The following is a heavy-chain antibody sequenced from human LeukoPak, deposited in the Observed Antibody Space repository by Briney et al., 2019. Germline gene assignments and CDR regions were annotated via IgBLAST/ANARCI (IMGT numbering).Heavy chain of an antibody. CDR1: GGSISNYY. CDR3: ARQGTSSIWYFDL. V-gene: IGHV4-59*08. Sequence: SETLSLTCTVSGGSISNYYWSWIRQPPGKGLEWIGYIYNSGSTNYNPSLKSRVTISLDTSNNHFSLKLTSVNAADTAVYYCARQGTSSIWYFDLCGRGNGVTVTS. J-gene: IGHJ2*01. CDR2: IYNSGST. D-gene: IGHD2-2*01.